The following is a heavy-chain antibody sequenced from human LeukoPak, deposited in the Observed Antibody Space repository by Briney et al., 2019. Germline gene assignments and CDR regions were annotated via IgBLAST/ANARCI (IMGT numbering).Heavy chain of an antibody. CDR2: ISGSGDNT. J-gene: IGHJ4*02. D-gene: IGHD6-19*01. CDR3: ARDPSGWYFVDY. Sequence: TGGSLRLSCAASGFTFSSYAMNWVRQAPGKGLEWISSISGSGDNTYYADSVKGRFTISRDNSKNTLYLQMNSLRAEDTAVYYCARDPSGWYFVDYWGQGTLVTVSS. CDR1: GFTFSSYA. V-gene: IGHV3-23*01.